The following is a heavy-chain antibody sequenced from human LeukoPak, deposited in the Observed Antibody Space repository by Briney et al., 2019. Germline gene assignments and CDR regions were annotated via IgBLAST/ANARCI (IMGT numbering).Heavy chain of an antibody. CDR1: GYTFTSYD. J-gene: IGHJ4*02. Sequence: GXSVKVSCKASGYTFTSYDINWVRQATGQGLEWMGWMNPNSGNTGYAQKFQGRVTMTRNTSISTAYMELSSLRSEDTAVYYCARGASSSGGYYFDYWGQGTLVTVSS. D-gene: IGHD6-6*01. CDR2: MNPNSGNT. V-gene: IGHV1-8*01. CDR3: ARGASSSGGYYFDY.